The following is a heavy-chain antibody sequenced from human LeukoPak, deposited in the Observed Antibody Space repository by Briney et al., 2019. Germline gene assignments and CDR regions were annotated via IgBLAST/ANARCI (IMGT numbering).Heavy chain of an antibody. CDR2: ITHSGVT. J-gene: IGHJ6*02. CDR3: ARSYGFWSGPPDYGMDV. D-gene: IGHD3-3*01. CDR1: GGSFSGYY. Sequence: PSETLSLTCAVFGGSFSGYYWSWIRQAPGKGLEWIGEITHSGVTNYNLSLKSRLTISVDTSKNHFSLKVTSVTAADTAMYYCARSYGFWSGPPDYGMDVWGQGTTVTVSS. V-gene: IGHV4-34*01.